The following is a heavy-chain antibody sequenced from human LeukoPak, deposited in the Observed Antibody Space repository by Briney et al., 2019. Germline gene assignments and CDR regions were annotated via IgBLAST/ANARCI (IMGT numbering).Heavy chain of an antibody. CDR2: IYSGGST. J-gene: IGHJ3*02. Sequence: GGSLRLSCAASGFTVSSNYMSWVRQAPGKGLEWVSVIYSGGSTYYADSVKGRFTISRDNSKNTLYLQMNSLRAEDTAVYYCARDSPNDRPPIMTGIGAFDIWGQGTMVTVSS. CDR1: GFTVSSNY. D-gene: IGHD3-22*01. V-gene: IGHV3-53*01. CDR3: ARDSPNDRPPIMTGIGAFDI.